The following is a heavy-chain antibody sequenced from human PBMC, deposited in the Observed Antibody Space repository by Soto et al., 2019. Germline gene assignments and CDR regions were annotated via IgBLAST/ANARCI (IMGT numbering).Heavy chain of an antibody. V-gene: IGHV4-34*01. CDR3: ARGRPYLYYYYGMDV. J-gene: IGHJ6*02. Sequence: SETLSLTCAVYGGSFSGYYWSWIRQPPGKGLEWSGEINHSGSTNYNPSLKSRVTISVDTSKNQFSLKLSSVTAADTAVYYCARGRPYLYYYYGMDVWGQGTTVTVSS. CDR2: INHSGST. CDR1: GGSFSGYY.